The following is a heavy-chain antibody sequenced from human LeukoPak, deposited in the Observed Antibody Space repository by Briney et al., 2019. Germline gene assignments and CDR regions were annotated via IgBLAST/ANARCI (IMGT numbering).Heavy chain of an antibody. Sequence: PGSSLRISCVASGFTLSRFGMHWVRQAPGKGLEWVALVSYDGSDKYYADSVKGRFTISRDNSKNTLYLQMNSLRAEDTAVYYCAKDRRVDYGDQLSGHLDLWGRGTLVTVSS. CDR1: GFTLSRFG. CDR3: AKDRRVDYGDQLSGHLDL. J-gene: IGHJ2*01. D-gene: IGHD4-17*01. CDR2: VSYDGSDK. V-gene: IGHV3-30*18.